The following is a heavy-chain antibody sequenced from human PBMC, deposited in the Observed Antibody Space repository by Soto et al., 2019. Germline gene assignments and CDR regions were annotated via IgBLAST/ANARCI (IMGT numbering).Heavy chain of an antibody. CDR2: IYPGDSDT. D-gene: IGHD5-18*01. CDR1: GYSFVSYW. J-gene: IGHJ4*02. CDR3: AKTDGYEVEY. V-gene: IGHV5-51*01. Sequence: GESMKISCKGAGYSFVSYWIAWVRQMPGKGLEWMGSIYPGDSDTTYSPSIQGQVTISADKSSTTVYLQWNTLKASDTAMYYCAKTDGYEVEYWGQGTQVTVSS.